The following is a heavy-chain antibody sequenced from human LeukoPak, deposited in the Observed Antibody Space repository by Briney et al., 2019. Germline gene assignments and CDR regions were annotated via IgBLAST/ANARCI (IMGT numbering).Heavy chain of an antibody. Sequence: ASVKVSCKASGYTFTGYYMHWVRQAPGQGLEWMGWINPNSGGTNYAQKFQGRVTMTRDTSISTAYMELSRLRSDDTAVYYCARDRCSSTSCYGLSGDYWGQGTLVNDPS. J-gene: IGHJ4*02. CDR2: INPNSGGT. V-gene: IGHV1-2*02. D-gene: IGHD2-2*01. CDR3: ARDRCSSTSCYGLSGDY. CDR1: GYTFTGYY.